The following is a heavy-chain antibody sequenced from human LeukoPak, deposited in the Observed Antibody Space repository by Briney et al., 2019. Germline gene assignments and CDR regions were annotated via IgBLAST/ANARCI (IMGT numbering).Heavy chain of an antibody. CDR2: IYHDGST. CDR3: ATFFDFWFGP. D-gene: IGHD5/OR15-5a*01. CDR1: GVSVSSGSYF. Sequence: SETLSLTCTVSGVSVSSGSYFWSWIRQPPGEGPQWIGYIYHDGSTNYSPSLRSRVSISVDASKNQFSLKLSSVTTADTAVYFCATFFDFWFGPWGQGTQVTVSS. J-gene: IGHJ5*02. V-gene: IGHV4-61*01.